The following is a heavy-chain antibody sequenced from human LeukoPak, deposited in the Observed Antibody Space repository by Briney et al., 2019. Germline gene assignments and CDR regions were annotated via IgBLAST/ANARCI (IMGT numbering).Heavy chain of an antibody. V-gene: IGHV4-61*01. CDR1: GGSVSSGSYY. CDR2: IYYSGST. J-gene: IGHJ4*02. CDR3: ARWYCTSTTCYVDQ. D-gene: IGHD2-2*01. Sequence: SETLSLTCTVSGGSVSSGSYYWSWIRQPPGKGLEWIGYIYYSGSTNYIPSLKSRVTISVDTSKNQFSLKLSSVTAADTAVYYCARWYCTSTTCYVDQWGQGTLVTDSS.